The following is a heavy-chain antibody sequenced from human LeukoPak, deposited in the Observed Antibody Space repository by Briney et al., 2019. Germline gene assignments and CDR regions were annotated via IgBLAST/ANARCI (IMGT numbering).Heavy chain of an antibody. CDR2: ISWNSGSI. D-gene: IGHD5-12*01. J-gene: IGHJ4*02. CDR1: GFTFDDYA. CDR3: ARRGYSGYGGGYFDY. V-gene: IGHV3-9*01. Sequence: GGSLRLSCAASGFTFDDYAMHWVRQAPGKGLEWVSGISWNSGSIGYADSVKGRFTISRDNAKNSLYLQMNSLRAEDTALYYCARRGYSGYGGGYFDYWGQGTLVTVSS.